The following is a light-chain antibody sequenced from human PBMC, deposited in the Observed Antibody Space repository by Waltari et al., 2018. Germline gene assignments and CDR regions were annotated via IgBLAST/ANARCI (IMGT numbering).Light chain of an antibody. CDR2: YDR. CDR3: HVWHPHVDPGV. J-gene: IGLJ1*01. Sequence: SYVVTQPPPVSVAPGETASITFWGGHIGTYRDHWYQQKAGQAPVLVIFYDRDRPSGIPDRFSGSNSGNTATLTISRVEAGDEARYYCHVWHPHVDPGVFGTGTEVTVL. CDR1: HIGTYR. V-gene: IGLV3-21*04.